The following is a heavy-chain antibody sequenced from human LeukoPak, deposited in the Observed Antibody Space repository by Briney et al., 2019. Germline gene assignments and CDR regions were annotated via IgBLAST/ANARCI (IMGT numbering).Heavy chain of an antibody. J-gene: IGHJ4*02. CDR3: VKDAGIAARPWYFDS. CDR1: GFTFDDYG. V-gene: IGHV3-9*01. CDR2: INYQSATF. D-gene: IGHD6-6*01. Sequence: GGSLRLSCAASGFTFDDYGLHGVRQVPGKGLEWVSGINYQSATFDADSVKGRFTISRDNAKSLLFLLMDSLRPEDSALYYCVKDAGIAARPWYFDSWGQGTQVIVSS.